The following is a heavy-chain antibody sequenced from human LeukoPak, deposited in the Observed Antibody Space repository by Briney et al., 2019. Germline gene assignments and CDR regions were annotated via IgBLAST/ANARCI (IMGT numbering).Heavy chain of an antibody. D-gene: IGHD5-18*01. V-gene: IGHV3-23*01. CDR2: ITGTGGST. CDR1: GFTFASYA. J-gene: IGHJ4*02. Sequence: GGSLRLSCAASGFTFASYAMSWVRQAPGKGLEWVSCITGTGGSTYYADSVKGRFTISRDNSKNMLYLQMTSLRAEDTAIYYCAKDLGYNYGTKLDYWGQGTLVTVSS. CDR3: AKDLGYNYGTKLDY.